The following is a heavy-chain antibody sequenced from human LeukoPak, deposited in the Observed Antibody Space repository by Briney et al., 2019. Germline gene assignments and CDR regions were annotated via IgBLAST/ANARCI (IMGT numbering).Heavy chain of an antibody. CDR3: VSPRGFSHGYFDY. D-gene: IGHD5-18*01. CDR1: GGSISSSSAY. J-gene: IGHJ4*02. CDR2: IYYSKNT. V-gene: IGHV4-39*01. Sequence: PSETLSLTCTVSGGSISSSSAYWGCIRQPPGKGLEWIGSIYYSKNTYYNPSLKNHVTISADTSKNQFSLTLGSVSATDTAVYYCVSPRGFSHGYFDYWGQGTMVTVSS.